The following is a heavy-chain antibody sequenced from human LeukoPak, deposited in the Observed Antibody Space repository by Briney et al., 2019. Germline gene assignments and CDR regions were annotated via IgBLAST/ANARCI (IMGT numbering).Heavy chain of an antibody. V-gene: IGHV4-34*01. CDR2: INHSGST. CDR3: ARGLARYSSGIFDL. Sequence: ASETLSLTCTVSGGSISGYYWSWIRQPPGKGLEWIGEINHSGSTNYNPSLKSRVTISVDTSKNQFSLKLSSVTAADTAVYYCARGLARYSSGIFDLWGQGTLVTVSS. CDR1: GGSISGYY. J-gene: IGHJ5*02. D-gene: IGHD6-19*01.